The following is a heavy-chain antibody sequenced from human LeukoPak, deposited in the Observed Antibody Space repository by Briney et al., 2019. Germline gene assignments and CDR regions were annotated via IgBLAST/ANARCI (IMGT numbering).Heavy chain of an antibody. D-gene: IGHD3-10*01. Sequence: SETLSLTCTVSGGSISSGGYYWSWIRQHPGKGLEWFGYIYYSGSTSYNPSLKSRVTISIDTSKNQFSLKLSSVTAADTAVYYCARDGGYGSGTYRFDYWGQGTLVTVSS. CDR3: ARDGGYGSGTYRFDY. CDR2: IYYSGST. J-gene: IGHJ4*02. V-gene: IGHV4-31*03. CDR1: GGSISSGGYY.